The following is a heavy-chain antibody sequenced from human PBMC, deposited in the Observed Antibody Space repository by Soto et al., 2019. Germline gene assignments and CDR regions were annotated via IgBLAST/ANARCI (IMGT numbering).Heavy chain of an antibody. CDR2: NSYSGST. J-gene: IGHJ4*02. CDR1: GGTTSRSY. V-gene: IGHV4-59*08. D-gene: IGHD1-26*01. Sequence: PSETLSITDTVPGGTTSRSYWSWLRQPPGKGLEWIVYNSYSGSTDYNPSLKSRVTISVDTSKNQFSLKLSSATAADMAVYYCARHGGSYSFDYWGQGTLVTVSS. CDR3: ARHGGSYSFDY.